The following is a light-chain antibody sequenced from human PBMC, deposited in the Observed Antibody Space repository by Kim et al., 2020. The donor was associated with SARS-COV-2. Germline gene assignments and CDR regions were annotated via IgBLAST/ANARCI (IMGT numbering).Light chain of an antibody. CDR3: QSYDSSLSGSKV. Sequence: VTFSCTGGDSNIGAGYDVHWYQQRPGTAPKLLISDHNNRPSGVPDRFSASKSGTSASLAITGLQADDEADYYCQSYDSSLSGSKVFGGGTKLTVL. J-gene: IGLJ2*01. V-gene: IGLV1-40*01. CDR1: DSNIGAGYD. CDR2: DHN.